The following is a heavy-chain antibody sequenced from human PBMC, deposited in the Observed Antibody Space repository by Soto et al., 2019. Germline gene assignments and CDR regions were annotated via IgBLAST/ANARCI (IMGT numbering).Heavy chain of an antibody. CDR1: GGSISSGNYY. Sequence: PSETLSLTCTVSGGSISSGNYYWSWIRQHPGKGLEWMGYIYYSGSTYYNPSLKSRVTISVDTSKNQFSLKLSSVTAADTAVYYCARGSWSFYYFDYWGQGTLVTVSS. CDR2: IYYSGST. J-gene: IGHJ4*02. V-gene: IGHV4-31*03. D-gene: IGHD3-10*01. CDR3: ARGSWSFYYFDY.